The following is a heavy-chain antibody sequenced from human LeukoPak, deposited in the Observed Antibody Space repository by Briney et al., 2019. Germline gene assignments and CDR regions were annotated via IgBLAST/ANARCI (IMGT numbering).Heavy chain of an antibody. Sequence: PGGSLRLSCAASGFTFNDHYMSWIRQAPGKGLEWLSYISRSDNTIYYAGSVRGRFTISRDNAKSSLYLQMNSLRDEDTAVYYCARDLVSSSGYCDYWGQGTLVTVSS. V-gene: IGHV3-11*04. D-gene: IGHD6-19*01. CDR2: ISRSDNTI. CDR1: GFTFNDHY. CDR3: ARDLVSSSGYCDY. J-gene: IGHJ4*02.